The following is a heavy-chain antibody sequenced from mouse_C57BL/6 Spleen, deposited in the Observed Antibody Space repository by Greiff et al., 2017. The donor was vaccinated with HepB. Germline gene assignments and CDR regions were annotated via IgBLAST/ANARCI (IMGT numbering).Heavy chain of an antibody. CDR3: ARLDSSGWGDY. Sequence: ESGPGLVKPSQSLSLTCSVTGYSITSGYYWNWIRQFPGNKLEWMGYISYDGSNNYNPSLKNRISITRDTSKNQFFLKLNSVTTEDTATYYCARLDSSGWGDYWGQGTTLTVSS. J-gene: IGHJ2*01. V-gene: IGHV3-6*01. CDR2: ISYDGSN. CDR1: GYSITSGYY. D-gene: IGHD3-2*02.